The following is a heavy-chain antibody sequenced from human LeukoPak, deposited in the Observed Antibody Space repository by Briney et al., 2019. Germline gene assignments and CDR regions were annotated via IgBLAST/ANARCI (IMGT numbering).Heavy chain of an antibody. CDR3: VRDIGSCTDGVCYALFDY. V-gene: IGHV3-7*01. CDR2: IKQDGGEE. D-gene: IGHD2-8*01. CDR1: GFTSSSYW. Sequence: GGSLRLSCAASGFTSSSYWMSWVRQAPGKGLEWVANIKQDGGEEYYVDSVKGRFTISRANAKNSLYLQMTSLRAEDTAVYYCVRDIGSCTDGVCYALFDYWGQGTLVTVSS. J-gene: IGHJ4*02.